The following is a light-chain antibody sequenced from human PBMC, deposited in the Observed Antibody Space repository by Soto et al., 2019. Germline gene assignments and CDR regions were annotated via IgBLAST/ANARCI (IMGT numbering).Light chain of an antibody. CDR2: AAS. J-gene: IGKJ4*01. V-gene: IGKV3D-15*01. CDR1: ETVRSN. CDR3: QQRSDWPLT. Sequence: RVMRQSPYTLSLSPQESATLFYRASETVRSNLAWYQQKPGQAPRLLIYAASTRATGIPARFIGNGSGTEFTLTISSLQSEDFAVYYCQQRSDWPLTFGGGTKVDIK.